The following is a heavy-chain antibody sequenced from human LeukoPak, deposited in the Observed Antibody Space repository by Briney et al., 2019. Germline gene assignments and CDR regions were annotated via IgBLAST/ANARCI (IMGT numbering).Heavy chain of an antibody. D-gene: IGHD3-10*01. CDR2: IHSEGEYS. V-gene: IGHV3-30*02. Sequence: GDLRLSCAASGFTFSSFGMHWVRQTPGEGLEWVAFIHSEGEYSYYADSVRGRFTVSRDNSKNTQYLQMTSLRPDDTAVNHCAKAGSMIRGVIDHWGQGTLVTVSS. J-gene: IGHJ4*02. CDR3: AKAGSMIRGVIDH. CDR1: GFTFSSFG.